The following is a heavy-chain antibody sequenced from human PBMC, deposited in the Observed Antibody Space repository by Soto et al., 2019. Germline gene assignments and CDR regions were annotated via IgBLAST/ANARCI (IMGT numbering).Heavy chain of an antibody. Sequence: QVHLVQSGTEVKKPGASVKISCKASGYTFTNYALHWVRRAPGQGPQWMGWINTVKGNTRYSQNFQVRVTITRDTTANTAFLELSSLTSEDTAVYFCARDPRLVNDLDARTDWAGFDSWGLGTLVVVSS. D-gene: IGHD3-9*01. J-gene: IGHJ4*02. CDR2: INTVKGNT. CDR3: ARDPRLVNDLDARTDWAGFDS. V-gene: IGHV1-3*04. CDR1: GYTFTNYA.